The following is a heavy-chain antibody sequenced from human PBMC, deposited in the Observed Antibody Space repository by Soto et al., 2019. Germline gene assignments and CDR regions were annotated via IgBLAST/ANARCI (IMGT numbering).Heavy chain of an antibody. D-gene: IGHD2-15*01. Sequence: SETLSLTCTVSGGSITTGGYYWSWIRQLPGKGLEWIGHRYYSESTYYNPSLKSRVSISLDASKNQFSLKLSFVTAADTAMYYCARAKCSGGSCYSWSLDYWGQGTPVTVSS. V-gene: IGHV4-31*03. CDR2: RYYSEST. CDR3: ARAKCSGGSCYSWSLDY. CDR1: GGSITTGGYY. J-gene: IGHJ4*02.